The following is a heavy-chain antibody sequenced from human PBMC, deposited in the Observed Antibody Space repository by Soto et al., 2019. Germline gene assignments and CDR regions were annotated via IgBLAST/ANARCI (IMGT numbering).Heavy chain of an antibody. V-gene: IGHV3-53*02. J-gene: IGHJ4*02. CDR2: IYSGGST. CDR3: ASASGYYRHYFDY. D-gene: IGHD3-22*01. Sequence: EVQLVETGGGLIQPGGSLRLSCAASGFTVSSNYMSWVRQAPGKGLEWVSVIYSGGSTYYADSVKGRFTISRDNSKNTLYLQMNSLRAEDTAVYYCASASGYYRHYFDYWGQGTLVTVSS. CDR1: GFTVSSNY.